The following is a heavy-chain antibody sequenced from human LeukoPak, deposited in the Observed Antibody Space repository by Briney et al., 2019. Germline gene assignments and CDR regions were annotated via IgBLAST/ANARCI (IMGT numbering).Heavy chain of an antibody. V-gene: IGHV4-59*08. CDR3: ARLTVVVVAATPGAFDI. CDR1: GGSISSYY. Sequence: SETLSLTCTVSGGSISSYYWSWIRQPPGKGLEWIGYIYYSGSTNYNPSLKSRVTISVDTSKNQFSLKLSSVTAADTAVYYCARLTVVVVAATPGAFDIWGQGTMVTVSS. D-gene: IGHD2-15*01. J-gene: IGHJ3*02. CDR2: IYYSGST.